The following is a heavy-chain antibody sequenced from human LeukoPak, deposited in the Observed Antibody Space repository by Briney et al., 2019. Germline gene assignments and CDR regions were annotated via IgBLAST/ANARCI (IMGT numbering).Heavy chain of an antibody. Sequence: SETLSLTCAVFGGSFSGYYWSWIRQPPGKGLEWIGEINLGGSTNYGPSLKSRVTMSVDTSKNQFSLRMTSVTAADTAVYYCARGGKEYYYGSASQDSWGQGTLVTVSS. CDR2: INLGGST. J-gene: IGHJ4*02. CDR3: ARGGKEYYYGSASQDS. CDR1: GGSFSGYY. V-gene: IGHV4-34*01. D-gene: IGHD3-10*01.